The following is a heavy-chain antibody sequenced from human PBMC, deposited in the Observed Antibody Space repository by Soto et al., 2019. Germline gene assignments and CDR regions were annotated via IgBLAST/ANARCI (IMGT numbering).Heavy chain of an antibody. V-gene: IGHV3-30-3*01. CDR1: GFTFSSYT. Sequence: QVQLVESGGGVVQPGRSLRLSCAASGFTFSSYTMEWVRQAPGKGLEWVTVISFDGTNKYYADSVQGRFTNSRDNSKNTVYLEMNSLKPEDTAVYYCAREVGTFYYHYGMDVWGQGTTVTVAS. J-gene: IGHJ6*02. CDR2: ISFDGTNK. CDR3: AREVGTFYYHYGMDV. D-gene: IGHD2-21*02.